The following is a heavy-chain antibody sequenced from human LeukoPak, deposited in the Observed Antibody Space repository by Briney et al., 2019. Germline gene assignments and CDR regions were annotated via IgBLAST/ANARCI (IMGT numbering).Heavy chain of an antibody. CDR2: INPNSGGT. J-gene: IGHJ5*02. D-gene: IGHD3-9*01. CDR3: ARGSNFYDILTGGRYNWFDP. CDR1: GYTFTGYY. V-gene: IGHV1-2*02. Sequence: ASVKVSCKASGYTFTGYYVHWVRQAPGQGLEWMGWINPNSGGTNYAQKLQGRVTMTRDTSISTAYMELSRLRSDDTAVYYCARGSNFYDILTGGRYNWFDPWGQGTLVTVSS.